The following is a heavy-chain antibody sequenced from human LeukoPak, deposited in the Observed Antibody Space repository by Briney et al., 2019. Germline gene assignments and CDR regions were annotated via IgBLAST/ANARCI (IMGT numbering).Heavy chain of an antibody. V-gene: IGHV4-59*08. CDR3: ARQKYYYDSSGYGVGFDY. CDR2: ISYSGGT. J-gene: IGHJ4*02. D-gene: IGHD3-22*01. CDR1: GGSISSHY. Sequence: SETLSLTCTVPGGSISSHYWSWIRQPTGKGLEWIGYISYSGGTNYSPSVKSRVNRSVETSKNQFSVKLSSVTAADTAVYYCARQKYYYDSSGYGVGFDYWGQGTLVTVSS.